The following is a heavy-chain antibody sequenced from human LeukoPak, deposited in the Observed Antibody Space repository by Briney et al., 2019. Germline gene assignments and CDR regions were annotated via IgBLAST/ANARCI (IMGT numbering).Heavy chain of an antibody. CDR1: GGSFSGYY. CDR2: INHSGST. J-gene: IGHJ4*02. D-gene: IGHD2-15*01. CDR3: AREDILGEIDY. Sequence: MPSETLSLTCAVYGGSFSGYYWSWIRQPPGKGLEWIGEINHSGSTNYNPSLKSRVTISVDTSKNQFSLKLGSVTAADTAVYYCAREDILGEIDYWGQGTLVTVSS. V-gene: IGHV4-34*01.